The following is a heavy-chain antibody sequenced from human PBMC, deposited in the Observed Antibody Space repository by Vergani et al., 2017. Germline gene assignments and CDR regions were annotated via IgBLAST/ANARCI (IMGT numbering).Heavy chain of an antibody. CDR1: GFTFSSYS. Sequence: EVQLVESGGGLVKPGGSLRLSCAASGFTFSSYSMNWVRQAPGKGLEWVSSISSSSSYIYYADSVKGRFTISRDNAKNSLYLQMNSLRAEDAAVYYCVRDRSRYSGYDLYYGMDVWGQGTTVTVSS. D-gene: IGHD5-12*01. J-gene: IGHJ6*02. V-gene: IGHV3-21*01. CDR3: VRDRSRYSGYDLYYGMDV. CDR2: ISSSSSYI.